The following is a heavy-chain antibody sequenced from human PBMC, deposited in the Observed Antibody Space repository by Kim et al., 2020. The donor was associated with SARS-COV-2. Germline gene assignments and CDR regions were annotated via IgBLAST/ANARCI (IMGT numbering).Heavy chain of an antibody. J-gene: IGHJ6*02. V-gene: IGHV4-59*01. CDR2: IYYSGST. CDR3: ARVHDYGDPGGFYYYYYGMDV. CDR1: GGSISSYY. Sequence: SETLSLTCTVSGGSISSYYWSWIRQPPGKGLEWIGYIYYSGSTNYNPSLKSRVTISVDTSKNQFSLKLSSVTAADTAVYYCARVHDYGDPGGFYYYYYGMDVWGQGTTVTVSS. D-gene: IGHD4-17*01.